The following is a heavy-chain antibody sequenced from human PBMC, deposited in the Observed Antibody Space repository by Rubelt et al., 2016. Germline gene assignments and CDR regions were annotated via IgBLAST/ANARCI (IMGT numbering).Heavy chain of an antibody. CDR2: IHPSGGST. CDR3: ARERDDYGDY. CDR1: GYTFTSYY. V-gene: IGHV1-46*01. Sequence: QVQLVQSGAEVQKPGASVKVSCKASGYTFTSYYMHWVRQAPGQGLEWMGIIHPSGGSTSYAQKFQGRVTMTRDTSTSTAYMELRSLRSDDTAVYYCARERDDYGDYWGQGTLVTVSS. J-gene: IGHJ4*02. D-gene: IGHD5-24*01.